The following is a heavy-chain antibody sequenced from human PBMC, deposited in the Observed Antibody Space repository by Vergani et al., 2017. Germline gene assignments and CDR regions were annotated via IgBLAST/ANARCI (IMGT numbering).Heavy chain of an antibody. D-gene: IGHD7-27*01. CDR2: ISGQNFRT. CDR1: GFTFTAHG. J-gene: IGHJ6*03. V-gene: IGHV3-23*01. CDR3: AADPLGTVYYYMDV. Sequence: EVQLLESGGGSAQPGESLRLSCVASGFTFTAHGLNWVRQAPGKGLEWVSGISGQNFRTHYADSVKGRFTISRDDSKNTVYLQINSLRAEDTAFYYCAADPLGTVYYYMDVWGKGTTVTVSS.